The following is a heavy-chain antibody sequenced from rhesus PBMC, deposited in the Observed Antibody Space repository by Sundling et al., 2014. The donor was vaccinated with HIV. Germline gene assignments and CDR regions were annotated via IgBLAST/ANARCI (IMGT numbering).Heavy chain of an antibody. J-gene: IGHJ4*01. CDR2: INGNSGNT. Sequence: QVQLQESGPGLAKPSETLSLTCAVSGDSISDPYYWNWIRQTPEKGLEWIGEINGNSGNTNYNPSLKSRVTFSRDTSKNQFSLKLNSVTAADTAVYYCARGARGSWKFDYWGQGVLVTVSS. V-gene: IGHV4-106*01. CDR3: ARGARGSWKFDY. D-gene: IGHD6-25*01. CDR1: GDSISDPYY.